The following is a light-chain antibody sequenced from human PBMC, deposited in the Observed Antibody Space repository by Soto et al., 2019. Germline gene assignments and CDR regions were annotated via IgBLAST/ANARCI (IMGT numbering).Light chain of an antibody. Sequence: EIVLTQSPGTLSLSPGERATLSCRASQSVSSSYLAWYQQKPGQAPRLLIYGASSWATGIPDRFSGSGSGTDFTLTINRLEPEDFAVYYCQQYDNSPQVTFGQGTRLEIK. CDR2: GAS. V-gene: IGKV3-20*01. CDR3: QQYDNSPQVT. CDR1: QSVSSSY. J-gene: IGKJ5*01.